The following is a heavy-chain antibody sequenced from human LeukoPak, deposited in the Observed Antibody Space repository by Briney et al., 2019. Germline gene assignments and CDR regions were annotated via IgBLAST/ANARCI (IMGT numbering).Heavy chain of an antibody. CDR1: GGSVSSSKW. V-gene: IGHV4-4*02. Sequence: PSGTLSLTCAVSGGSVSSSKWWSWVRQPPGKGLEWIGEVYHTGNFNHNPSLKSRVTLALDKSTNQLSLNLTSVTAADTAVYYCATVAYDAFDIWGQGTMVTVSS. CDR3: ATVAYDAFDI. CDR2: VYHTGNF. J-gene: IGHJ3*02.